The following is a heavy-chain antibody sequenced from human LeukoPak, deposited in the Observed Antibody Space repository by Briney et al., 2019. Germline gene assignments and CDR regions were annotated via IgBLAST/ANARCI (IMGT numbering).Heavy chain of an antibody. CDR3: AKSHPPTVTTEEGEYLQH. CDR1: GFTFSSYG. CDR2: ISFDGSNQ. J-gene: IGHJ1*01. Sequence: GGSLRLSCAASGFTFSSYGMHWVRQAPGQGLEWVAVISFDGSNQYYADSVKGRFTIYRDNFKNTVYLQMNSLRAEETAVYYCAKSHPPTVTTEEGEYLQHWGQGTLVTVSS. D-gene: IGHD4-17*01. V-gene: IGHV3-30*18.